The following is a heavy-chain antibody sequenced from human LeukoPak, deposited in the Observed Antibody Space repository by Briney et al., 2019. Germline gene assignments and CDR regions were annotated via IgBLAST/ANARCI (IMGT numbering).Heavy chain of an antibody. Sequence: GGSLRLSRAASGFTFSSYWMHWVRQAPGKGLVWVSRINSDGSTTSYADSVKGRFTISRDNAKHTLYLQMNSLRPEDTAVYFCARDLSEYGWFGELYYWGQGTLVTVSS. CDR3: ARDLSEYGWFGELYY. J-gene: IGHJ4*02. CDR2: INSDGSTT. V-gene: IGHV3-74*01. D-gene: IGHD3-10*01. CDR1: GFTFSSYW.